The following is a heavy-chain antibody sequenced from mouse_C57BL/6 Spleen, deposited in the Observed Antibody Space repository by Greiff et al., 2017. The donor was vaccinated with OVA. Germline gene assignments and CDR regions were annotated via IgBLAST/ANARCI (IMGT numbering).Heavy chain of an antibody. D-gene: IGHD2-12*01. CDR3: ARTDSYPYFDY. Sequence: QVQLQQSGAELARPGASVKLSCKASGYTFTSYGISWVKQRTGQGLEWIGAIYPRSGNTYYNETFKGKATLTADKSSSTAYMELRSLTSEDSAVYFCARTDSYPYFDYWGQGTTLTVSS. J-gene: IGHJ2*01. CDR1: GYTFTSYG. V-gene: IGHV1-81*01. CDR2: IYPRSGNT.